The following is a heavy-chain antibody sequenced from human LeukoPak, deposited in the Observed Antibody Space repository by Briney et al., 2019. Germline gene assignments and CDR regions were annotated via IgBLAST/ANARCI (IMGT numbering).Heavy chain of an antibody. J-gene: IGHJ4*02. CDR3: PRRVLDILTGYYHFDY. CDR2: IYYSGST. Sequence: SETLSLTCTVSGGSISSYYWSWIRQPPGKGLEWIGYIYYSGSTNYNPSLKSRVTISVDTSKNQFSLKLSSVTAADTAVDYCPRRVLDILTGYYHFDYWGQGTLVTVSS. CDR1: GGSISSYY. V-gene: IGHV4-59*01. D-gene: IGHD3-9*01.